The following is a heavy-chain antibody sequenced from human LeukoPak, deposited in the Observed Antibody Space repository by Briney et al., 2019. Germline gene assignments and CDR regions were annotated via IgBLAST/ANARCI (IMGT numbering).Heavy chain of an antibody. CDR3: ARGRRIAAAGTIIDY. Sequence: ASVKVSCKASGYTFTSYDINGVRPATGQGLAWMGWMNPHSGNTGYAQKFQGRVTMTRNTSISTAYMELSSLRSEDTAVYYCARGRRIAAAGTIIDYWGQGTLVTVSS. CDR2: MNPHSGNT. D-gene: IGHD6-13*01. CDR1: GYTFTSYD. V-gene: IGHV1-8*01. J-gene: IGHJ4*02.